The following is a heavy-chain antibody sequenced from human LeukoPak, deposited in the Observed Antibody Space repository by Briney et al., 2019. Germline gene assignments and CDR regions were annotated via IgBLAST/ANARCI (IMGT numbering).Heavy chain of an antibody. CDR1: GFTFSSYA. CDR2: ISGSGGST. Sequence: GASLRLSCAASGFTFSSYAMSWVRQAPGKGLEWVSAISGSGGSTYYADSVKGRFTISRDNSKNTLYLQMNSLKAEDTAVYYCAKEGTTIFVPGMDVWGQGTTVTVSS. CDR3: AKEGTTIFVPGMDV. J-gene: IGHJ6*02. V-gene: IGHV3-23*01. D-gene: IGHD3-3*01.